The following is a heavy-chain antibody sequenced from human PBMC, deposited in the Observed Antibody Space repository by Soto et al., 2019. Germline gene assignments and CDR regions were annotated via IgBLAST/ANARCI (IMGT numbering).Heavy chain of an antibody. CDR3: ARQLRARGIVHEVFDI. D-gene: IGHD2-8*01. V-gene: IGHV3-11*06. CDR1: GFSFSDYY. Sequence: QVRLVESGGGLVKPGGSVRLSCAASGFSFSDYYMSWIRQAPGKGLEWVSRISNSGDDTDNADSVEGRFTISRDNAENSLSRQMSSLRAEDTAVYYCARQLRARGIVHEVFDIWGQGTMVTVSS. J-gene: IGHJ3*02. CDR2: ISNSGDDT.